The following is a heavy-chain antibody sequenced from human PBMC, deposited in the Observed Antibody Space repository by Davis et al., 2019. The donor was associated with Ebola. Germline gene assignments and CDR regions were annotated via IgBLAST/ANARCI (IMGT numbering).Heavy chain of an antibody. D-gene: IGHD2-2*01. V-gene: IGHV3-30*04. Sequence: GESLKISCAASGFSFSTYAMHWVRQAPGKGPEWLTVISYDGRRKYYADSVKGRFTISRDNSKNTLYLQMNSLRAEDTAVYYCARIRMDCISTSCYLYYYYGMDVWGQGTTVTVSS. CDR1: GFSFSTYA. CDR3: ARIRMDCISTSCYLYYYYGMDV. J-gene: IGHJ6*02. CDR2: ISYDGRRK.